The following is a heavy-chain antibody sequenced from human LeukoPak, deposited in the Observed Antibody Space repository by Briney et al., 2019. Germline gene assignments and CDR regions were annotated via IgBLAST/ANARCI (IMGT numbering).Heavy chain of an antibody. CDR3: AKNRGTGMAFYDH. CDR1: GFTVSSYA. V-gene: IGHV3-23*01. Sequence: GGSLRLSCAASGFTVSSYAMTWVRRAPGKGLEWVSAISGGGDYIYYGDSVKGRFTSSRDNSESTLYLQMNNLRAEDTAVYYCAKNRGTGMAFYDHWGQGTQVTVSS. D-gene: IGHD5-18*01. J-gene: IGHJ4*02. CDR2: ISGGGDYI.